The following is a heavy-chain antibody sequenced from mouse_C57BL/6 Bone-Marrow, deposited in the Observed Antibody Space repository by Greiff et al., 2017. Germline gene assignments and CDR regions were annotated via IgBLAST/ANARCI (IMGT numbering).Heavy chain of an antibody. CDR2: IYPGNSDT. CDR1: GYTFTSYW. V-gene: IGHV1-5*01. D-gene: IGHD1-1*01. Sequence: EVQLQQSGTVLARPGASVKMSCKTSGYTFTSYWMHWVKQRPGQGLEWIGAIYPGNSDTSYNQKFKGKAKLTAVTSASTAYMELSSLTNEDSAVYYWTLRALITAVVATLDFDVWGTGTTVTVSS. CDR3: TLRALITAVVATLDFDV. J-gene: IGHJ1*03.